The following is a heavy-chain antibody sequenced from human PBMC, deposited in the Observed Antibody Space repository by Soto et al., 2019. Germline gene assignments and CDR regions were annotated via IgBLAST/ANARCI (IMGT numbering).Heavy chain of an antibody. D-gene: IGHD6-19*01. CDR1: GFTFSTYA. CDR2: ISGSGDST. J-gene: IGHJ4*02. CDR3: AKERGSGWSFDY. V-gene: IGHV3-23*01. Sequence: EVQLLESGGGLVQPGGSLRLSCAASGFTFSTYAMNWVRQAPGKGLEWVSGISGSGDSTYYADSVKGRFTVSRDNSKNTLYLQMNRLRAEDTAVFYCAKERGSGWSFDYWGQGTLVTVSS.